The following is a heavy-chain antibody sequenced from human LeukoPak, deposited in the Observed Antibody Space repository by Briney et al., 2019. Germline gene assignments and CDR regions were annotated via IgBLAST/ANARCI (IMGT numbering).Heavy chain of an antibody. V-gene: IGHV1-46*01. CDR2: INPSGGST. CDR1: GYTFTSYY. CDR3: ARSSVSSSWLGY. Sequence: ASVKVSCKASGYTFTSYYMHWVRQAPGQGLEWMGIINPSGGSTSYAQKFQGRVTMTRNTSISTAYMELSSLRSEDTAVYYCARSSVSSSWLGYWGQGTLVTVSS. J-gene: IGHJ4*02. D-gene: IGHD6-13*01.